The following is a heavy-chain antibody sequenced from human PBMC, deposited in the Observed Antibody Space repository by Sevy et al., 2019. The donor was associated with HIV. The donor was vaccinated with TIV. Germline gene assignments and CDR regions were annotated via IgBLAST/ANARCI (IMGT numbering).Heavy chain of an antibody. CDR1: GFTFSSYS. D-gene: IGHD3-10*01. CDR2: ISSSSSYI. CDR3: ARTRRELSRFDY. J-gene: IGHJ4*02. V-gene: IGHV3-21*01. Sequence: GGSLRLSCAASGFTFSSYSMNWVRQAPGKGLEWVSSISSSSSYIYYADSVKGRFTISRANAKNSRYLQMNSLRAEETAVYYCARTRRELSRFDYWGQGTLVTVSS.